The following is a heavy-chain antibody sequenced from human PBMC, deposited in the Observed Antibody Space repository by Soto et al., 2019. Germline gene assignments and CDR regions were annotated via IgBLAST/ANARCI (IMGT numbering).Heavy chain of an antibody. J-gene: IGHJ3*02. Sequence: HPGGALRVSCAASGFSFSTYAMNWVRQTPGKGLEWVSAISSSGDSAYYAESVRGRFSISRDNSINTLYLQMRSLRPEDTAVYYCAHPRGYGVFDAVDIWGQGTMVT. CDR2: ISSSGDSA. CDR1: GFSFSTYA. D-gene: IGHD4-17*01. CDR3: AHPRGYGVFDAVDI. V-gene: IGHV3-23*01.